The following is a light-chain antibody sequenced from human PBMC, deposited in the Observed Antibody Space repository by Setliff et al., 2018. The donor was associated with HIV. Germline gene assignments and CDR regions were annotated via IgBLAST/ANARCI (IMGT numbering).Light chain of an antibody. V-gene: IGLV2-14*01. J-gene: IGLJ2*01. CDR2: DVS. Sequence: QSALAQPASVSGSPGQSITISCTGTSSDVGGYSFVSWYQQHPGKAPKLMIYDVSKRPSGISNRFSGSKSGNTASLTISGLQAEDEADYYCSSYTSSSVLVFGGGTKGTVL. CDR1: SSDVGGYSF. CDR3: SSYTSSSVLV.